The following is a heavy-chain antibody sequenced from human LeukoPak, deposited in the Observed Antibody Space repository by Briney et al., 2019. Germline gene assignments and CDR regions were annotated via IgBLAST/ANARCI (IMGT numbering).Heavy chain of an antibody. J-gene: IGHJ5*02. V-gene: IGHV3-20*01. Sequence: GGSLRLSCAASGFTFDDYGMSWVRQAPGKGLEWVSGINWNGGSTGYADSVKGRFTISRDNAKNSLYLQMNSLRAEDTALYHCARDYYGSGSYQFDPWGQGTLVTVSS. D-gene: IGHD3-10*01. CDR3: ARDYYGSGSYQFDP. CDR1: GFTFDDYG. CDR2: INWNGGST.